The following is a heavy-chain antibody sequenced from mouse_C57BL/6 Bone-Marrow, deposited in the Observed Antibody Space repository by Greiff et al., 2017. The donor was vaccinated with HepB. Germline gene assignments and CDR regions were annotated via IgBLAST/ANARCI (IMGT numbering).Heavy chain of an antibody. J-gene: IGHJ2*01. D-gene: IGHD1-1*01. CDR2: IYPRSGNT. CDR1: GYTFTSYG. CDR3: ASPNYGSSYVDYFDY. Sequence: QVQLQQSGAELARPGASVKLSCKASGYTFTSYGISWVKQRTGQGLEWIGEIYPRSGNTYYNEKFKGKATLTADKSSSTAYMELRSLTSEDSAVYFCASPNYGSSYVDYFDYCGQGTTLTVSS. V-gene: IGHV1-81*01.